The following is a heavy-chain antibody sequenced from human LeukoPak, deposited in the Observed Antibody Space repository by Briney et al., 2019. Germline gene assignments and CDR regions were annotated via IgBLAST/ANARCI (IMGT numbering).Heavy chain of an antibody. V-gene: IGHV4-39*01. J-gene: IGHJ6*03. D-gene: IGHD3-9*01. CDR3: ARQRRYDYYMDV. CDR2: IYYSGTT. Sequence: PSETLSLTCTVSGDPISSSNYYWGWLRQPPGKGPEGIGSIYYSGTTYHNPSLKSRVTISVDTSRNQFSLKVSSVTDADTAVYYCARQRRYDYYMDVWGKGTTVTVSS. CDR1: GDPISSSNYY.